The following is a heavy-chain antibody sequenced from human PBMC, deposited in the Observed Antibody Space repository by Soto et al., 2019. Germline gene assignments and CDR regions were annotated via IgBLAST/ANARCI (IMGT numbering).Heavy chain of an antibody. V-gene: IGHV4-59*01. CDR1: GGSISRNYD. Sequence: QVQLQESGPGLVKPSETLSLTCTVSGGSISRNYDWNWIRQPPGKGLEWIGYISYTGTTNYNPSLRSRVSISIDTSKNQFSLNLRSVNAADTAVYYCARGDDGKSSTFDVWGQGTMVTMSS. CDR2: ISYTGTT. CDR3: ARGDDGKSSTFDV. D-gene: IGHD1-26*01. J-gene: IGHJ3*01.